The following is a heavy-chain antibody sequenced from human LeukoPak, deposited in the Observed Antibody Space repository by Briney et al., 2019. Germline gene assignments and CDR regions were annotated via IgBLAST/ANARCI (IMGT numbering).Heavy chain of an antibody. V-gene: IGHV3-9*01. J-gene: IGHJ4*02. Sequence: GGSLRLSCAASGFTFDDYAMHWVRQAPGKGLEWVSGISWNSGSIGYADSVKGRFTISRDNAKSSLYLQMNSLRAEDTALYYCAKDQDTAMVTPYFDYWGQGTLVTVSS. CDR2: ISWNSGSI. CDR3: AKDQDTAMVTPYFDY. D-gene: IGHD5-18*01. CDR1: GFTFDDYA.